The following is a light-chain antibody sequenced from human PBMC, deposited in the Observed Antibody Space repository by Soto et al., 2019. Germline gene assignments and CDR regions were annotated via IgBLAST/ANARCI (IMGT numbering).Light chain of an antibody. V-gene: IGKV1-9*01. J-gene: IGKJ1*01. CDR3: LQYETYWT. CDR2: VAS. Sequence: IPLTQYHSSLSESSGPRLPRXFRASQGISRYLAWYQQKPGRAPKLLIYVASTLQSGVPSRFSGSGSGTEFTLTISSLQPDDFATYYCLQYETYWTFGQGTKVDIK. CDR1: QGISRY.